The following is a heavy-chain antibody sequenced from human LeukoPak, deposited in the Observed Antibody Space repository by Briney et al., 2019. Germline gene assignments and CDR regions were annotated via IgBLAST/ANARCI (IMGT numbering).Heavy chain of an antibody. CDR2: IYYSGST. D-gene: IGHD3-22*01. Sequence: SQTLSLTCTVSGGSISSGDYHWSWIRQPPGKGLEWIGYIYYSGSTYYNSSLRSRVTISVDTSKNQFSLKLSSVTAADTAVYYCARVFEGYYDSSGQNWFDPWGQGTLVTVSS. V-gene: IGHV4-30-4*08. J-gene: IGHJ5*02. CDR3: ARVFEGYYDSSGQNWFDP. CDR1: GGSISSGDYH.